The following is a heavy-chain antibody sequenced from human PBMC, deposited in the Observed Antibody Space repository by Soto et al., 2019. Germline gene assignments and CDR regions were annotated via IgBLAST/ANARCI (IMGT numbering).Heavy chain of an antibody. V-gene: IGHV1-58*01. CDR3: GAGRDGGNPGWFDP. J-gene: IGHJ5*02. Sequence: QMQLVQSGPEVKKPGTSVKVSGKASGFTFTSSAVQWVRQARGQRLEWIGWIVVGSGNTNYAQKCQQRVPRPRDMSISTAYMELSRLGSEDTAVYYCGAGRDGGNPGWFDPWGQGTLVTVCS. CDR2: IVVGSGNT. D-gene: IGHD2-15*01. CDR1: GFTFTSSA.